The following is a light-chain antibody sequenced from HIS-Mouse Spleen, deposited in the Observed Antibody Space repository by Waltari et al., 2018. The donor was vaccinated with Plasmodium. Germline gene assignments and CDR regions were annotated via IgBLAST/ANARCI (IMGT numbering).Light chain of an antibody. CDR3: SSYAGSSV. J-gene: IGLJ1*01. V-gene: IGLV2-8*01. CDR2: EVS. CDR1: ISAVVGPNY. Sequence: QSALTQPPSPSGSPGQSVTISCPGPISAVVGPNYVSWYQQHPGKAPKLMIYEVSKRPSGVPDRFSGSKSGNTASLTVSGLQAEDEADYYCSSYAGSSVFGTGTKVTVL.